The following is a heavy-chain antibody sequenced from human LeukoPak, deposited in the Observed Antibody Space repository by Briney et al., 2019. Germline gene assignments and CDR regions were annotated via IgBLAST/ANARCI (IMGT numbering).Heavy chain of an antibody. V-gene: IGHV3-7*03. J-gene: IGHJ4*02. Sequence: GGSLRLSCAASGFTFSSYWMDWVRQAPGQGLGWVANINPYGSEKYYVDSLKGRFTISTDKAKNSLFLQMNSLRADDTAVYYCVRDYYFYDNRHGLPRFDSWGPGALFTVSS. CDR1: GFTFSSYW. CDR3: VRDYYFYDNRHGLPRFDS. D-gene: IGHD3-22*01. CDR2: INPYGSEK.